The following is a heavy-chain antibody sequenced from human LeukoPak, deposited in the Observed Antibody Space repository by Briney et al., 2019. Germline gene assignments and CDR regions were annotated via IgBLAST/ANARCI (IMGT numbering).Heavy chain of an antibody. CDR3: ATGIQLWLLFDY. CDR2: FDPEDGET. CDR1: GGTFSSYA. J-gene: IGHJ4*02. V-gene: IGHV1-24*01. Sequence: ASVKVSCKASGGTFSSYAISWVRRAPGQGLEWMGGFDPEDGETIYAQKFQGRVTMTEDTSTDTAYMELSSLRSEDTAVYYCATGIQLWLLFDYWGQGTLVTVSS. D-gene: IGHD5-18*01.